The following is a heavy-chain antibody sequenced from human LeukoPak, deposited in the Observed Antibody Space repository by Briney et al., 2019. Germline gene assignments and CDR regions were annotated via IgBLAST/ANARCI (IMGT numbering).Heavy chain of an antibody. CDR1: GFTFSSYS. V-gene: IGHV3-21*01. D-gene: IGHD5-12*01. CDR2: ISSSSSYI. Sequence: GGSLRLSCAASGFTFSSYSMNWVRQAPGKGLEWVSSISSSSSYIYYADSVKGRFTISRDNAKNSLYLQMNSLRAEDTAVYYCARDQRGYDNYYYGMDVWGQGTTVTVSS. J-gene: IGHJ6*02. CDR3: ARDQRGYDNYYYGMDV.